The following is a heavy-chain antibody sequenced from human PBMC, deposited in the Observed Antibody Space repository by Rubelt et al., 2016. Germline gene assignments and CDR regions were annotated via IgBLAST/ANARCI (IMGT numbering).Heavy chain of an antibody. CDR2: VFYSGIT. J-gene: IGHJ4*02. CDR3: ARSRGMFFDY. V-gene: IGHV4-31*03. Sequence: QVQLQESGPGLVKPSQTLTLTCTVSGGSINNGGYYWTWVRQHPGTDLEWIGYVFYSGITDYNSSLKIRVIMSIDTSQNQFSLRLRSVTAADTAVYYCARSRGMFFDYWGRGALVTVSS. D-gene: IGHD3-10*01. CDR1: GGSINNGGYY.